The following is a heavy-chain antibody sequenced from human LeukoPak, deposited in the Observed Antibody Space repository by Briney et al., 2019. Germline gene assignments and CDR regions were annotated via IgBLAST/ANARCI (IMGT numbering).Heavy chain of an antibody. V-gene: IGHV3-30*04. CDR2: ISYDGSNK. CDR3: ARGDYDILTGYLKYGMDV. CDR1: GFTLSSYA. D-gene: IGHD3-9*01. Sequence: GGSLRLSCAASGFTLSSYAMPWVRQAPGKGLEWVAVISYDGSNKYYADSVKGRFTISRDNSKNTLYLQMNSLRAEDTAVYYCARGDYDILTGYLKYGMDVWGQGTTVTVSS. J-gene: IGHJ6*02.